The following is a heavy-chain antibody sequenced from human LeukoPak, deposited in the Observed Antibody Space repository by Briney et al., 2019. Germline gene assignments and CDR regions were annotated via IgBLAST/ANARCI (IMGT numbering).Heavy chain of an antibody. Sequence: GASVTVSCTASGYTFTIYGISWVRQAPGQGLEWMGWISAYNGNTNYAQKLQGRVTMTTDTSTSTAYMELRSLRSDDTAVYYCARDSSGYIHKVDYWGQGTLVTVSS. CDR3: ARDSSGYIHKVDY. CDR1: GYTFTIYG. D-gene: IGHD3-22*01. J-gene: IGHJ4*02. V-gene: IGHV1-18*01. CDR2: ISAYNGNT.